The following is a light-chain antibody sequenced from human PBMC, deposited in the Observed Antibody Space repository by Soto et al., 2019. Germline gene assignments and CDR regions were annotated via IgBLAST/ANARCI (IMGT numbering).Light chain of an antibody. J-gene: IGKJ4*01. CDR3: QQYDQLPIT. Sequence: DIQMTQSASSLPASVGDTVTISCQASQDISKYLNCFQQKPGKAPKLLIYDVFNVQTGVPSRFSGRGSGTDVTLIISNLQPEDFATYYCQQYDQLPITVGGGTKVDI. CDR1: QDISKY. V-gene: IGKV1-33*01. CDR2: DVF.